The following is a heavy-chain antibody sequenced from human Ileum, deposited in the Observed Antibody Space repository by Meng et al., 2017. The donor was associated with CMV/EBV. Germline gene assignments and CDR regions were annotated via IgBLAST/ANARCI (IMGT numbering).Heavy chain of an antibody. CDR3: ARGLYSNSSPNFDP. D-gene: IGHD6-6*01. CDR1: GYIFTNYH. Sequence: SGYIFTNYHISWVRQATGQGLEWMGWIIADSGGTKYAQKFQGRVTMTRDTSVSTAYMELTRLTSDDTAVYYCARGLYSNSSPNFDPWGQGTLVTVSS. CDR2: IIADSGGT. V-gene: IGHV1-2*02. J-gene: IGHJ5*02.